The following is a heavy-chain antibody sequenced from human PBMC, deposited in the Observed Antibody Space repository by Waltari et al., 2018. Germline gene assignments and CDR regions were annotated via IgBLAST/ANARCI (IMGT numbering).Heavy chain of an antibody. D-gene: IGHD3-16*01. CDR3: ARDWADQDYYYMDV. Sequence: QVQLVQSGAEVKKPGASVKVSCKASGYTFTSYYMHWVRQAPGQGLDGMGIINPRGGSTSYEKKCQGRGTMTRDTSTSTVYMELSSLRSEDTAVYYCARDWADQDYYYMDVWGKGTTVTISS. CDR1: GYTFTSYY. J-gene: IGHJ6*03. V-gene: IGHV1-46*01. CDR2: INPRGGST.